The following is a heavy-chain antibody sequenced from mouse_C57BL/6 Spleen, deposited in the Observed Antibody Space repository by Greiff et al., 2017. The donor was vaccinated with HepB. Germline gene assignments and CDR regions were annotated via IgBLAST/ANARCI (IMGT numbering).Heavy chain of an antibody. CDR2: IDPETGGT. CDR3: TRSPAYYYGSSYGYFDV. D-gene: IGHD1-1*01. V-gene: IGHV1-15*01. CDR1: GYTFTDYE. Sequence: QVQLQQSGAELVRPGASVTLSCKASGYTFTDYEMHWVKQTPVHGLEWIGAIDPETGGTAYNQKFKGKAILTADKSSSTAYMELRSLTSEDSAVYYGTRSPAYYYGSSYGYFDVWGTGTTVTVSS. J-gene: IGHJ1*03.